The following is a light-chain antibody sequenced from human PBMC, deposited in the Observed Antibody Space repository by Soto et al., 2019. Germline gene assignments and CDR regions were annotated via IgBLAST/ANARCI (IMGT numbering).Light chain of an antibody. Sequence: IQMTQSPSSLSASLGDRVTITCRASQSISSYLNWYQQKPGKAPKLLIYAASSLQSGVPSRFSGSGSGTDVTLTISSLQPEDVATYYCQQSYSNPITFGQGTRLEIK. J-gene: IGKJ5*01. V-gene: IGKV1-39*01. CDR1: QSISSY. CDR3: QQSYSNPIT. CDR2: AAS.